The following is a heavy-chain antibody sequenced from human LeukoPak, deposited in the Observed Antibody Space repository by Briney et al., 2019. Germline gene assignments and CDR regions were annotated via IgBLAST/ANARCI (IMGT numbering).Heavy chain of an antibody. D-gene: IGHD3-10*01. J-gene: IGHJ3*02. CDR3: ARNIWFGESADAFDI. CDR2: VNPNSGGT. V-gene: IGHV1-2*02. Sequence: ASVKVSCKASGYTFTGYYMHWVRQAPGQGLEGMGWVNPNSGGTNYAQKFQGRGTMTRDKSIRTAYMELSRLTSDDTAVYYCARNIWFGESADAFDIWGQGTMVTVSS. CDR1: GYTFTGYY.